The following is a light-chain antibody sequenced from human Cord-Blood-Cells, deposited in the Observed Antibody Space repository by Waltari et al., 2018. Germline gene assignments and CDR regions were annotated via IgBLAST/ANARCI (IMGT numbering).Light chain of an antibody. CDR2: DAS. J-gene: IGKJ4*01. CDR1: QSVSSY. V-gene: IGKV3-11*01. CDR3: QQRSNWPLT. Sequence: EFKQQPPTLPLSPGARATLSCRASQSVSSYLAWYQQKPGQAPRLLIYDASNRATGIPARFSGSGSGTDFTLTISSLEPEDFAVYYCQQRSNWPLTFGGGTKVEIK.